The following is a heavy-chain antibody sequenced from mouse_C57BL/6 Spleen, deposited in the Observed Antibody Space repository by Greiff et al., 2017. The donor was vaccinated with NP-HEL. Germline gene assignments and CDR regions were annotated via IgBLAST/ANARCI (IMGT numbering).Heavy chain of an antibody. J-gene: IGHJ3*01. V-gene: IGHV1-80*01. CDR1: GYAFSSYW. CDR2: IYPGDGDT. D-gene: IGHD2-5*01. CDR3: ASSNPAWFAY. Sequence: VNVVESGAELVKPGASVKISCKASGYAFSSYWMNWVKQRPGKGLEWIGQIYPGDGDTNYNGKFKGKATLTADKSSSTAYMQLSSLTSEDSAVYFCASSNPAWFAYWGQGTLVTVSA.